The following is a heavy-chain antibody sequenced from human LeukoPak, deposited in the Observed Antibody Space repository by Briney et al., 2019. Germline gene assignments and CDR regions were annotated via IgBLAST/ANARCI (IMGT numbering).Heavy chain of an antibody. Sequence: GGSLRLSCAASGFTFDDYAMHWVRQAPGKGLEWVSLISWDGGSTYYADSVKGRFTISRDNSKNSLYLQMNSLRAEDTALYYCAKDIGGSGRNGIGFDYWGQGTLVTVSS. D-gene: IGHD1-1*01. J-gene: IGHJ4*02. CDR3: AKDIGGSGRNGIGFDY. CDR2: ISWDGGST. V-gene: IGHV3-43D*04. CDR1: GFTFDDYA.